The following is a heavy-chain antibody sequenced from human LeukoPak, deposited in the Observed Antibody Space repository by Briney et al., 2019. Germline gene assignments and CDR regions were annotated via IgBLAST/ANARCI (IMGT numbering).Heavy chain of an antibody. Sequence: GGSLRLSCAASGFTLSSYSMNWVRQAPGKGLEWVSPISSSSSYIYYADSVKGRFTISRDNAKNSLYLQMNSLRAEDTAVYYCARGPLGIRYFDYWGQGTLVTVSS. CDR2: ISSSSSYI. CDR1: GFTLSSYS. V-gene: IGHV3-21*01. D-gene: IGHD3-16*01. J-gene: IGHJ4*02. CDR3: ARGPLGIRYFDY.